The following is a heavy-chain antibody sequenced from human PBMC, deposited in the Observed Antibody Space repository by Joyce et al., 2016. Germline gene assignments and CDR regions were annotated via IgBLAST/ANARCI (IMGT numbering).Heavy chain of an antibody. V-gene: IGHV3-30-3*01. J-gene: IGHJ6*02. D-gene: IGHD5-18*01. CDR3: ARDLGSVGHLWSLLDYDYGMDV. CDR2: ISHDGSNK. CDR1: GFVFTTYA. Sequence: QEQLVESGGGVVQPGGSLRLSCAASGFVFTTYAIHWVRQAPGKGLEWVETISHDGSNKYYVDSVKGRFTISRDNTKNTLSLEMSSLRPEDTAVYRCARDLGSVGHLWSLLDYDYGMDVWGQGTTVTVSS.